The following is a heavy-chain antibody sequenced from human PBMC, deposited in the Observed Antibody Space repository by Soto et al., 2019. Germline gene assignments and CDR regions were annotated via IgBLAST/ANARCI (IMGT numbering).Heavy chain of an antibody. CDR1: GGPFSGYY. Sequence: SETLSLTCTIYGGPFSGYYWTWIRQPPGKGLEWIGEINHSGTTNYSPSLKSRVTILVDTSKNQFSLKLSSVTAADTAVYYCARDLGGGFWSGYFEHWGQGTLVTVSS. D-gene: IGHD3-3*01. V-gene: IGHV4-34*01. CDR3: ARDLGGGFWSGYFEH. CDR2: INHSGTT. J-gene: IGHJ4*02.